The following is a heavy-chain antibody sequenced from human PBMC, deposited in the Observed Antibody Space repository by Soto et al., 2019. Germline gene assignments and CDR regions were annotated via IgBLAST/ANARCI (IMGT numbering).Heavy chain of an antibody. CDR1: GGSISSCGYS. CDR3: ARVPSPFDFYYAMDV. J-gene: IGHJ6*02. CDR2: IFSSGTT. D-gene: IGHD3-16*01. Sequence: PSETLSLTCAVSGGSISSCGYSWGWIRQPPGKGLEWIGYIFSSGTTYYNPSLKSRLTMSLDTSQNQFSLKLNSVTAADTAVYFCARVPSPFDFYYAMDVWGQGTTVTVSS. V-gene: IGHV4-30-2*05.